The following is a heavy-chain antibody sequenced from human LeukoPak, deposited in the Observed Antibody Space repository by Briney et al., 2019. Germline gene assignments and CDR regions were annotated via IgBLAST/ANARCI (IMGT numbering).Heavy chain of an antibody. D-gene: IGHD5-12*01. Sequence: SETLSLTCAVYGGSFSGYYWSWMRQPPGKGLEWIGEINHSGSTNYNPSLKSRVTISVDTSKNQFSLKLSSVTAADTAVYYCARAVSLRGYSGYDFLTKTYYFDYWGQGTLVTVSS. CDR1: GGSFSGYY. V-gene: IGHV4-34*01. J-gene: IGHJ4*02. CDR3: ARAVSLRGYSGYDFLTKTYYFDY. CDR2: INHSGST.